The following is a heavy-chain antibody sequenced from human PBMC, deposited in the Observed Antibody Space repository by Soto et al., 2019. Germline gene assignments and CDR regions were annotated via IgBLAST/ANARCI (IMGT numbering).Heavy chain of an antibody. D-gene: IGHD2-2*01. CDR1: GGSFSGYY. CDR2: INHSGST. Sequence: SETLCLTWAVYGGSFSGYYWRWIRQPPGKGLEWIGEINHSGSTNYNPSLKSRVTISVDTSKNQFSLKLSSVTAADTAVYYCAREGTGDCSSTSCSWDFDYWGQGTLVTVS. J-gene: IGHJ4*02. V-gene: IGHV4-34*01. CDR3: AREGTGDCSSTSCSWDFDY.